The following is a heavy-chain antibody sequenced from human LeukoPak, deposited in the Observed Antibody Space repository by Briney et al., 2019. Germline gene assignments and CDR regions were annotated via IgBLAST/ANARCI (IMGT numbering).Heavy chain of an antibody. V-gene: IGHV3-23*01. Sequence: GGSLRLSCAASGFSFSSYAMSWVRQAPGKGLEWVSGITNSDGKTFYADSVMGRFTISRDNSKNTLYLQMNSLRAEDTAVYYCAKDRVGNSYLFDSWGLGTLVTVSS. CDR3: AKDRVGNSYLFDS. CDR1: GFSFSSYA. CDR2: ITNSDGKT. J-gene: IGHJ4*02. D-gene: IGHD1-26*01.